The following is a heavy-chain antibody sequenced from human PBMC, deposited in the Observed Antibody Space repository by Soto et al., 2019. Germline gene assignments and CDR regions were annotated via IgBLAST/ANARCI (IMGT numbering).Heavy chain of an antibody. CDR2: LSAGGGST. D-gene: IGHD3-22*01. V-gene: IGHV3-23*01. Sequence: GVSLRLSCAASGFTFGAFAMAWVRQRPGDGLEWVSSLSAGGGSTYYYNSVRGRFTISRDNSNGTLFLQINNLRAEATAVYLCAQTHRATPVVTRYGYFDLWGGGTLVT. CDR3: AQTHRATPVVTRYGYFDL. CDR1: GFTFGAFA. J-gene: IGHJ2*01.